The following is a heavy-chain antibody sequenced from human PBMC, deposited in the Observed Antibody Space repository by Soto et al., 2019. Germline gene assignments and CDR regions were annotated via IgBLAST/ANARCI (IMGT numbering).Heavy chain of an antibody. Sequence: EVQLVESGGGLVQPGGSLRLSCAASGFTFSSYNMNWVRQAPGKGLEWVSYISSSSYNIYYADSVKGRFTISRDTAKNAVYLQMNSLRNEDTAVYYCARDMVLVQYDSSGYYYAGGMDVWGQGTTVTVSS. D-gene: IGHD3-22*01. J-gene: IGHJ6*02. CDR1: GFTFSSYN. V-gene: IGHV3-48*02. CDR2: ISSSSYNI. CDR3: ARDMVLVQYDSSGYYYAGGMDV.